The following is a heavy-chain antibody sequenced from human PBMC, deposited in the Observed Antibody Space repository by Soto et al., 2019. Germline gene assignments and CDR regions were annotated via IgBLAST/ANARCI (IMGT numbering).Heavy chain of an antibody. CDR1: GYTFTGYY. CDR3: TTDWRKEGRNHRVNIVATIKDL. J-gene: IGHJ5*02. D-gene: IGHD5-12*01. V-gene: IGHV1-2*02. Sequence: ASVKVSCKASGYTFTGYYMHWVRQAPGQGLEWMGWINPNSGGTNYAQKFQGRVTITADESTSTAYMELSSLRSEDTAVYYCTTDWRKEGRNHRVNIVATIKDLWGQGTLVTVSS. CDR2: INPNSGGT.